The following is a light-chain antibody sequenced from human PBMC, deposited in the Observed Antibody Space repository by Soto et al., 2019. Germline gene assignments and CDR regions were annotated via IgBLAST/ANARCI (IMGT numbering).Light chain of an antibody. CDR2: EAT. CDR1: QSISDS. Sequence: DIQMTQSPSTLSASVGDRVTITCRASQSISDSLAWYQQKPGKAPKLLIYEATSLKSVVPSRFSGSRSGTEYTLTISSLQPHDFATYYCQQYNGYWTFGQGTKVEIK. J-gene: IGKJ1*01. CDR3: QQYNGYWT. V-gene: IGKV1-5*03.